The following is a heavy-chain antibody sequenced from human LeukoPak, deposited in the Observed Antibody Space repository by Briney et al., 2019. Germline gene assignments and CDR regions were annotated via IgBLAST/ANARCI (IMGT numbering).Heavy chain of an antibody. V-gene: IGHV3-21*01. D-gene: IGHD6-19*01. Sequence: GGSLRLSCAASGFTFSSYSVNWVRQAPWKGLEWVSSLSSSSSYIYYADSVKGRFTISRDNAKNSLYLQMNSLRAEDTAVYYCAREKAVAGLEGIDYWGQGALVTVSS. CDR3: AREKAVAGLEGIDY. J-gene: IGHJ4*02. CDR2: LSSSSSYI. CDR1: GFTFSSYS.